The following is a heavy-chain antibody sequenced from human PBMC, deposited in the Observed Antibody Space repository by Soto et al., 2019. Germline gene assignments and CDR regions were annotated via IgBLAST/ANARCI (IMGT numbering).Heavy chain of an antibody. Sequence: QVQLVESGGGVVQPGRSLRLSCAASGFTFNSYGMHWVRQAPGKGLEWVAVIWFDGRNEYYADSVKGRFTISRDNSKNTLYLQMVSLRGDDTAVYYCARAFRGGDYSWNYYYYGMDVWGQGTTVTVSS. CDR2: IWFDGRNE. J-gene: IGHJ6*02. CDR3: ARAFRGGDYSWNYYYYGMDV. D-gene: IGHD2-15*01. CDR1: GFTFNSYG. V-gene: IGHV3-33*01.